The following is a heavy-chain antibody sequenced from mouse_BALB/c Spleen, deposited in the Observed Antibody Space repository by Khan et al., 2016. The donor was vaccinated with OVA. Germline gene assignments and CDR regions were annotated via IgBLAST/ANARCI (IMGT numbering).Heavy chain of an antibody. Sequence: VQLKESGPGLVKPSQSLFLTCTVTGYSITSDYAWNWIRQFPGNKLEWMGYISSTGGTSYNPSLKSRISITRDTSKNQFFLQLKSVTAEDTATYYCARSLYYSYGYALDCWGRGTLVTVSS. J-gene: IGHJ4*01. V-gene: IGHV3-2*02. CDR1: GYSITSDYA. D-gene: IGHD2-14*01. CDR3: ARSLYYSYGYALDC. CDR2: ISSTGGT.